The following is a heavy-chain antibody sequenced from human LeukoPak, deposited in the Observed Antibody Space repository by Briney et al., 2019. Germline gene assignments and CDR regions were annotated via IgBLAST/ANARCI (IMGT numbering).Heavy chain of an antibody. CDR3: ARGTYYYDSSGYNWFDP. D-gene: IGHD3-22*01. J-gene: IGHJ5*02. V-gene: IGHV1-69*05. CDR1: GGTFSSYA. Sequence: SVKVSCKASGGTFSSYAISWVRQAPGQGLEWMGEIIPIFGTANYAQKFQGRVTITTDESTSTAYMELSSLRSEDTAVYYCARGTYYYDSSGYNWFDPWGQGTLVTVSS. CDR2: IIPIFGTA.